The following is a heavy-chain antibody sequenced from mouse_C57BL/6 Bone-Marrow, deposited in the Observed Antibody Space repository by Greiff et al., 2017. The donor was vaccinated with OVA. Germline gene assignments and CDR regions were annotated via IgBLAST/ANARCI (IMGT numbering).Heavy chain of an antibody. CDR1: GFTFSSYG. CDR2: ISSGGSYT. Sequence: EVQLVESGGDLVKPGGSLKLSCAASGFTFSSYGMSWVRQTPDKRLEWVATISSGGSYTYYPDSVKGRFTISRDNAKNTLYLQMSSLKSEDTAMYYCARPWPTRYAMDYWGQGTSVTVSS. J-gene: IGHJ4*01. D-gene: IGHD2-10*01. CDR3: ARPWPTRYAMDY. V-gene: IGHV5-6*01.